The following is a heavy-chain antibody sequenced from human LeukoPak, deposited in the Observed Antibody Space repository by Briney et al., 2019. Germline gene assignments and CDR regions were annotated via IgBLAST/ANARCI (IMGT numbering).Heavy chain of an antibody. CDR3: SRVPYGNYHYYYMDV. CDR1: GFTVGTNY. D-gene: IGHD3-10*01. V-gene: IGHV3-53*01. J-gene: IGHJ6*03. CDR2: IYSGSST. Sequence: GGSLRLSCAASGFTVGTNYMSWVRQAPGKGLEWVSLIYSGSSTYYANSVKGRFTISRDNSKNTVYLQMNSLRAEDTAVYYCSRVPYGNYHYYYMDVWGKGTTVTVSS.